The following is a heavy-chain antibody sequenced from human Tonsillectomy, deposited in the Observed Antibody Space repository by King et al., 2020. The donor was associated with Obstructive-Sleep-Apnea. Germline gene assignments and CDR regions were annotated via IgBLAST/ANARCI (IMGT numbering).Heavy chain of an antibody. V-gene: IGHV3-11*01. D-gene: IGHD3-16*01. CDR2: ISRSGSTI. CDR3: GRDYVNRERLGGGY. J-gene: IGHJ4*02. Sequence: QLVQSGGGLVKPGGSLRLSCAASGFTFSDYYMTWIRQAPGKGLEWISYISRSGSTIYHADSVKGRFTISRDNAKNSLYLQMNSLRAEDTAVYYCGRDYVNRERLGGGYWGQGTLVTVSS. CDR1: GFTFSDYY.